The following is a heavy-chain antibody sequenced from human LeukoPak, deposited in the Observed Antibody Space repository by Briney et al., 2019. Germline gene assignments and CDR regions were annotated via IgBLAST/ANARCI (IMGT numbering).Heavy chain of an antibody. CDR2: IYYSGST. J-gene: IGHJ4*02. D-gene: IGHD3-22*01. V-gene: IGHV4-39*07. CDR3: AKTHYYNSSGYYFPFDY. CDR1: SGSISSYAYF. Sequence: SETPSLTCTVSSGSISSYAYFWGWIRQPPGKGLEWIGTIYYSGSTYYNPSLESRVTISVDTSKNQFSLRLSSVTAADTAVYYCAKTHYYNSSGYYFPFDYWSQGTLVTVSS.